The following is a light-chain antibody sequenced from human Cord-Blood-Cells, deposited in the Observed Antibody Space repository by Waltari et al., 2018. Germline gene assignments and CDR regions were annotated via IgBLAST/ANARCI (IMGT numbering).Light chain of an antibody. J-gene: IGKJ2*01. CDR2: LAS. V-gene: IGKV4-1*01. CDR1: QSVLYSSTSKNY. CDR3: QQYYSTPYT. Sequence: DIVMTQSPDSLAVSLGERATINCKSSQSVLYSSTSKNYLAWYHQKPGQPPKLLIYLASTRESGVPDRFSGSGSRTDFTLTISSLQAEDGAVYYCQQYYSTPYTFGQGTKLEIK.